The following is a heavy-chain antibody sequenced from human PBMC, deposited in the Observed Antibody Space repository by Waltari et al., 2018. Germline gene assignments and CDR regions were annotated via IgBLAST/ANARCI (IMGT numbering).Heavy chain of an antibody. J-gene: IGHJ4*02. D-gene: IGHD2-2*02. CDR2: ISGSGGST. Sequence: EVQLLESGGGLVQPGGSLRLSCAASGFTFSSYAMSWVRQAPGKGLEWVSAISGSGGSTYYADSVKGRFTISRDNSKNMLYLQMNSLRAEDTAVYYCAKLGYCSSTSCYKPPFDYWGQGTLVTVSS. CDR1: GFTFSSYA. V-gene: IGHV3-23*01. CDR3: AKLGYCSSTSCYKPPFDY.